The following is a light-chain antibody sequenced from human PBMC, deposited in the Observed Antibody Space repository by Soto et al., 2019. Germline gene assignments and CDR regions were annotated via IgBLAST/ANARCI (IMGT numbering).Light chain of an antibody. CDR1: QSITTNS. Sequence: EIVLTQSPGTLSLSPGEGATLSCRASQSITTNSLAWYQQKPGQAPRLLIYGASNRATGVPDRVSASGSGTDFTLSFSRLEPEYFVMYYCRQYVTSPYTFGQGTKLAIK. CDR3: RQYVTSPYT. J-gene: IGKJ2*01. CDR2: GAS. V-gene: IGKV3-20*01.